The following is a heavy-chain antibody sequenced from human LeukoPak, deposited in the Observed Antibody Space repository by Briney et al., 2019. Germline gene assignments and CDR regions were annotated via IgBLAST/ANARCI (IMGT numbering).Heavy chain of an antibody. CDR2: IWSDGSDK. CDR3: ARRGGSGGHFYFEY. Sequence: GGSLRLSCAASGFTFSSYAMHWVRQAPGKGLEWVAVIWSDGSDKYYADSVKGRFTISRDNSKNTLYLQMNSLRAEDTAVYYCARRGGSGGHFYFEYWGTGPLVTVS. J-gene: IGHJ4*02. V-gene: IGHV3-33*01. CDR1: GFTFSSYA.